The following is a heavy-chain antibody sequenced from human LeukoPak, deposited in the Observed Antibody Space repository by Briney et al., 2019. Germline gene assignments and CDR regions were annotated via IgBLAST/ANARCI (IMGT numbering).Heavy chain of an antibody. V-gene: IGHV1-2*02. Sequence: ASVKVSCKASGYTFTGYYMHWVRQAPGQGLEWTGWINPNSGGTNYAQKFQGRVTMTRDTSISTAYMELSRLRSDDTAVYYCARDDYDILTGYYGIGFLDYWGQGTLVTVSS. J-gene: IGHJ4*02. D-gene: IGHD3-9*01. CDR3: ARDDYDILTGYYGIGFLDY. CDR1: GYTFTGYY. CDR2: INPNSGGT.